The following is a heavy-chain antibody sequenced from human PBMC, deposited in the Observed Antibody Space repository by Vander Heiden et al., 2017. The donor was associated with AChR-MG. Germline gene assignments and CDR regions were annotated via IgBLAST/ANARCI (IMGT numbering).Heavy chain of an antibody. D-gene: IGHD4-17*01. Sequence: QVQLVESGGGVVQPGRSLRLSCAASGFTFSSYGMHWVRQAPGKGLEWVAVISYDGSNKYYADSVKGRFTISRDNSKNTLYLQMNSLRAEDTAVYYCANARPPGTTVNNPDYWGQGTLVTVSS. CDR2: ISYDGSNK. CDR3: ANARPPGTTVNNPDY. CDR1: GFTFSSYG. J-gene: IGHJ4*02. V-gene: IGHV3-30*18.